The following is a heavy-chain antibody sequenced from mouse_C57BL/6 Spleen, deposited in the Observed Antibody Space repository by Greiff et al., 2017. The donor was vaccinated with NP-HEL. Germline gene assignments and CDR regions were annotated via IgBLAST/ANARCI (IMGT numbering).Heavy chain of an antibody. V-gene: IGHV14-1*01. CDR3: TLYYYGSPCAY. J-gene: IGHJ3*01. D-gene: IGHD1-1*01. CDR1: GFNIKDYY. Sequence: EVQLQQSGAELVRPGASVKLSCTASGFNIKDYYMHWVKQRPEQGLEWIGRIDPEDGDTEYAPKFQGKATMTADPSSNTAYLQLSSLTSEDTAVYYCTLYYYGSPCAYWGQGTLVTVSA. CDR2: IDPEDGDT.